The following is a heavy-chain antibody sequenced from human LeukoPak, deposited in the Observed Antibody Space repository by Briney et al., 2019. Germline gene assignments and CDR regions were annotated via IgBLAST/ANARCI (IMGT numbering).Heavy chain of an antibody. CDR3: ARAGRSGSYADY. CDR1: GFTFSDHY. J-gene: IGHJ4*02. Sequence: GGSLRLSCAASGFTFSDHYMYWVRQAPGKGLEWVGRTRNKANSYTTEYAASVKGRFTISRDDSKNSLYLQMNSLKTEDTAVYYCARAGRSGSYADYWGQGTLVTVSS. D-gene: IGHD1-26*01. V-gene: IGHV3-72*01. CDR2: TRNKANSYTT.